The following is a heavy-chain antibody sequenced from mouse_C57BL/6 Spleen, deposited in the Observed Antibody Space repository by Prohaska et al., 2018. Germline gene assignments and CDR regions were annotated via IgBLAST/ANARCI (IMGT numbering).Heavy chain of an antibody. J-gene: IGHJ2*01. CDR2: LRLNFHNXST. Sequence: EVTLEESGGGLVQPGGSMKLSCVASGFTFSNYWMNWVRQSTEKGIELVAQLRLNFHNXSTHYSASLKGRFTISCDDSSSLIYLQFNDLSAEGGGIYCCTAPAGCSDYWGKGTTLTVSS. CDR1: GFTFSNYW. V-gene: IGHV6-3*01. CDR3: TAPAGCSDY. D-gene: IGHD4-1*01.